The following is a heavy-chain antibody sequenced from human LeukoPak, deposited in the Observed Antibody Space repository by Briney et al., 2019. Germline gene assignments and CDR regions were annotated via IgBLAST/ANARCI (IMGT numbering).Heavy chain of an antibody. CDR1: GYTFIGYY. J-gene: IGHJ5*02. V-gene: IGHV1-2*02. D-gene: IGHD1-26*01. CDR3: ARDHHTSAYYFDP. Sequence: ASVKVSCKASGYTFIGYYIHWVRQAPGQGLEWMGWIYPNSGGTNYAQKFQGRVTMTRDTSISTAYMELSRLRSDDTAVYYCARDHHTSAYYFDPWGQGTLVTVSS. CDR2: IYPNSGGT.